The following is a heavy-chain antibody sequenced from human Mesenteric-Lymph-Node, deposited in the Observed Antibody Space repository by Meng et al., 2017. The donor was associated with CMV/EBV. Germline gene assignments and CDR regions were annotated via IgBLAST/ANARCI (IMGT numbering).Heavy chain of an antibody. J-gene: IGHJ4*02. Sequence: GGSLRLSCKGSGYSFTSYWIGWVRQMPGKGLEWMGIIYPGDSDTRYSPSFQGQVTISADKSISTAYLQWSSLKASDTAIYYCARHYSGTYYRLIDHWGQGTLVTVSS. CDR1: GYSFTSYW. CDR3: ARHYSGTYYRLIDH. V-gene: IGHV5-51*01. CDR2: IYPGDSDT. D-gene: IGHD1-26*01.